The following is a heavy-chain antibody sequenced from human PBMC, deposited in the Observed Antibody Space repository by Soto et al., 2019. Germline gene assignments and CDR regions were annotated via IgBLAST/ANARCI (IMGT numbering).Heavy chain of an antibody. Sequence: QVQLVQSGAEVKKPGASVKVSCKASGYAFTTFNINWVRQATGLGLEWMGWTNPNSGHTGYAQKFQGRVTMTRDTSISTAYMELSRLTSEDTAVYYCTRGHNWFDPWGQGTLVTVSS. CDR2: TNPNSGHT. CDR1: GYAFTTFN. CDR3: TRGHNWFDP. V-gene: IGHV1-8*01. J-gene: IGHJ5*02.